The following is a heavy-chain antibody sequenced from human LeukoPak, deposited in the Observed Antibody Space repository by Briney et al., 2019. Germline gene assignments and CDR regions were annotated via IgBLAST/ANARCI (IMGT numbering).Heavy chain of an antibody. D-gene: IGHD3-10*01. J-gene: IGHJ4*02. Sequence: PSETLSLTCAVYGGSFSGYYWSWIRQPPGKGLEWIGEINHSGSTNYNPSLKSRVTISVDTSKNQFSLKLSSVTAADTAVYYCARVSGVLYFDYWGQGTLVTVSS. CDR3: ARVSGVLYFDY. CDR1: GGSFSGYY. V-gene: IGHV4-34*01. CDR2: INHSGST.